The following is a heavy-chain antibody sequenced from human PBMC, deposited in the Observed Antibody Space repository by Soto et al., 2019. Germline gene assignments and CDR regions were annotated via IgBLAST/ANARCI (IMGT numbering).Heavy chain of an antibody. V-gene: IGHV4-39*01. D-gene: IGHD3-10*01. Sequence: SETLSLTCTVSGVSISSYSDYWGWLRQPPGEGLEWIGSIYYSGSTYYNPSLKSRVTISVDTSKNQFSLKLSSVTAADTAVYYCARQGYGSGTKWFDPWGQGTLVTVSS. CDR3: ARQGYGSGTKWFDP. CDR2: IYYSGST. CDR1: GVSISSYSDY. J-gene: IGHJ5*02.